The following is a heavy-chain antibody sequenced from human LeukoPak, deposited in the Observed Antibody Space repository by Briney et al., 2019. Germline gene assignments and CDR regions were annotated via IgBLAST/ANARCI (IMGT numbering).Heavy chain of an antibody. CDR2: INPNSGGT. V-gene: IGHV1-2*02. CDR3: ARDEGGPMVTLLRYYFDY. J-gene: IGHJ4*02. D-gene: IGHD2-15*01. Sequence: GASVKVSCKASGYTFTGYYMHWVRQAPGQGLEWMGWINPNSGGTNYAQKFQGRVTMTRDTSISTAYMELSRLRSDDTAVYYCARDEGGPMVTLLRYYFDYWGQGTLVTVSS. CDR1: GYTFTGYY.